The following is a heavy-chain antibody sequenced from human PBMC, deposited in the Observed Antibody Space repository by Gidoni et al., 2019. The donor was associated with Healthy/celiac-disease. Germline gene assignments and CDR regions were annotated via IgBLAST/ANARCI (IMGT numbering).Heavy chain of an antibody. V-gene: IGHV3-21*01. Sequence: EVQLVESGGGLVKPGGSLRLSCAASGFTFSSYSMNWVRQAPGKGLEWVSSISSSSSYIYYADSVKGRFTISRDNAKNSLYLQMNSLRAEDTAVYYCARSLAPSGSYFDYWGQGTLVTVSS. CDR1: GFTFSSYS. CDR2: ISSSSSYI. D-gene: IGHD2-15*01. J-gene: IGHJ4*02. CDR3: ARSLAPSGSYFDY.